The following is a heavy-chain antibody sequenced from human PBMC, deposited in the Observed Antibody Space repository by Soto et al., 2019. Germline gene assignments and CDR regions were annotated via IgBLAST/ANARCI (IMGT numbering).Heavy chain of an antibody. CDR3: ARVESDEAAPDY. J-gene: IGHJ4*02. Sequence: QVQLVESGGGVVQPGRSLRLSCAASGFTFSSYGMHWVRQAPGKGLEWVAVIWYDGSNKYYADSVKGRFTISRDNSKNTLYLQMNSLRAEDTAVYYCARVESDEAAPDYWGQGTLVTVSS. D-gene: IGHD6-25*01. V-gene: IGHV3-33*01. CDR2: IWYDGSNK. CDR1: GFTFSSYG.